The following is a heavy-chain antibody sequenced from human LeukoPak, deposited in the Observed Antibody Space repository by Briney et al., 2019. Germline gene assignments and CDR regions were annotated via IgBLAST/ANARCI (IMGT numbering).Heavy chain of an antibody. CDR1: GGSISSYY. J-gene: IGHJ4*02. Sequence: SETLSLTCTASGGSISSYYWSWIRQPPGKGLEWIGYIYYSGSTNYNPSLKSRVTISVDTSKNQFSLKLSSVTAADTAVYYCARMRQWLPPDYWGQGTLVTVSS. CDR3: ARMRQWLPPDY. CDR2: IYYSGST. V-gene: IGHV4-59*01. D-gene: IGHD6-19*01.